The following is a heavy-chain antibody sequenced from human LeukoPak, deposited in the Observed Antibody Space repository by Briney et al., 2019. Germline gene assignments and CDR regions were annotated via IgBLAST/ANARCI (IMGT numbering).Heavy chain of an antibody. CDR3: TTDQGRYCSSTSCYVFDY. V-gene: IGHV3-15*01. Sequence: GGSLRLSCAASGFTFSNAWMSWVRQAPGKGLEWVGRIKSKTDGGTTDYAAPVKGRFTISRDDSKNTLYLQMNSLKTEDTAVYSCTTDQGRYCSSTSCYVFDYWGQGTLVTVSS. D-gene: IGHD2-2*01. CDR1: GFTFSNAW. J-gene: IGHJ4*02. CDR2: IKSKTDGGTT.